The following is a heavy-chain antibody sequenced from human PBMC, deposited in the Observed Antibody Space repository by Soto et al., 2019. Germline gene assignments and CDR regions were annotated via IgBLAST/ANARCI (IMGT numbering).Heavy chain of an antibody. D-gene: IGHD2-15*01. V-gene: IGHV4-31*03. CDR3: ARDSPRYCSAGSCCFKDV. J-gene: IGHJ6*02. CDR1: GDSISSGDYY. CDR2: ISTNGFP. Sequence: QVQLQESGPGLVKPSQTLSVTCTVSGDSISSGDYYWTWIRHFPGRGLEWIGHISTNGFPYYSQSLKSRLSISIDTSKNLFTLQRSSVTAADAGVYYCARDSPRYCSAGSCCFKDVWGRGTTVTVSS.